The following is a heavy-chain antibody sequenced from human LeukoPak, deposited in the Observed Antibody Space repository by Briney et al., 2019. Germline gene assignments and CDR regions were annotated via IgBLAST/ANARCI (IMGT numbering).Heavy chain of an antibody. Sequence: QPGGSLRLFCAPCGFILRRYVMRWARHARGGGVECVSGICAGGDNTYTAHSVRGRFTISRDNSNNTLYLQVNTLTAEDTAVYYCAAISYSGTWPVGYWGQGILVTVTA. CDR3: AAISYSGTWPVGY. V-gene: IGHV3-23*01. J-gene: IGHJ4*02. D-gene: IGHD6-25*01. CDR1: GFILRRYV. CDR2: ICAGGDNT.